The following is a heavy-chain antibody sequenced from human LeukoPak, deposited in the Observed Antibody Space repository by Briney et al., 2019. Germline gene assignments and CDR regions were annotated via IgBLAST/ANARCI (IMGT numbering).Heavy chain of an antibody. D-gene: IGHD6-13*01. CDR1: GFTFSSYG. V-gene: IGHV3-30*18. CDR2: ISYDGSNK. Sequence: GGSLRLSCAASGFTFSSYGMHWVRQAPGKGLEWVAVISYDGSNKDYADSVKGRFTISRDNSKNSLYLQMTSLRAEDTAVYYCAKAQEAAAGNGYYYYYGMDVWGKGTTVTVSS. CDR3: AKAQEAAAGNGYYYYYGMDV. J-gene: IGHJ6*04.